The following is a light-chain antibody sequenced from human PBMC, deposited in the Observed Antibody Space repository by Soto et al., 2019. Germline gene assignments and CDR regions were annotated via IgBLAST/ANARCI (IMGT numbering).Light chain of an antibody. CDR3: ASWDDSLDGWV. CDR1: GSNVGGNA. CDR2: RDD. Sequence: QSALTQSPSASGTPGQRVTISCSGSGSNVGGNAVNWYQQLPGTAPKLLVYRDDQRSYGVPDRFSGSKSGTSASLAISGLQSEDEADYYCASWDDSLDGWVFGGGTKVTVL. V-gene: IGLV1-44*01. J-gene: IGLJ3*02.